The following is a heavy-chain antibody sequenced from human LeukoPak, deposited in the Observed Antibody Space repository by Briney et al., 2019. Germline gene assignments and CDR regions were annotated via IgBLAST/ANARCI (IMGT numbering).Heavy chain of an antibody. D-gene: IGHD3-22*01. CDR1: GDSVSSNSAA. CDR3: ARVEYDSSGYYYYGMDV. J-gene: IGHJ6*02. V-gene: IGHV6-1*01. CDR2: TYYRSKWYN. Sequence: SRTLSLTCAISGDSVSSNSAAWNWIRQSPSRGLEWLGRTYYRSKWYNDYAVSVKSRITINPDTSKNQFSLQLNSVTPEDTAVYYCARVEYDSSGYYYYGMDVWGQGTTVTVSS.